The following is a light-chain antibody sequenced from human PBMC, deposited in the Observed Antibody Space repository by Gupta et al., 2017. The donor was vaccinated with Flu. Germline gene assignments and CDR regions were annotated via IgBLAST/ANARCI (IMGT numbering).Light chain of an antibody. J-gene: IGKJ1*01. V-gene: IGKV3-11*01. CDR2: DAP. Sequence: GERATLSCRASQNVYRYLAWYQQKPGQAPRLLIYDAPTRASGIPARFSGSGSGTDFTLTVSSLEPEDFAVYYCLQRNMWPRTFGQGTRVEIK. CDR1: QNVYRY. CDR3: LQRNMWPRT.